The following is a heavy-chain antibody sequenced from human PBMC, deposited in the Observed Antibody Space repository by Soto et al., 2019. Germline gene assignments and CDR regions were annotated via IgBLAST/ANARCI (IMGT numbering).Heavy chain of an antibody. J-gene: IGHJ4*02. V-gene: IGHV3-23*01. CDR2: ISGSGSST. D-gene: IGHD6-13*01. CDR1: GFTFSSYA. CDR3: AKDGSSWYPFDY. Sequence: GGSLRLSCAASGFTFSSYAMSWVRQAPGKGLEWVSAISGSGSSTDYADSVKGRFTISRDNSKNTLYLLMNSLRAEDTAVYYCAKDGSSWYPFDYWGQGTLVTVSS.